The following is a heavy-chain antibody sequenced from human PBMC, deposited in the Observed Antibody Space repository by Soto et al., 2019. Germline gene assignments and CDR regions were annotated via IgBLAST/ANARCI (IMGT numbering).Heavy chain of an antibody. CDR1: GFTFSSYS. V-gene: IGHV3-48*01. CDR2: ISSSSSTI. CDR3: ARDAGDILRLDYYMDV. D-gene: IGHD3-9*01. J-gene: IGHJ6*03. Sequence: GGSLRLSCAASGFTFSSYSMNWVRQAPGKGLEWVSYISSSSSTIYYADSVKGRFTISRDNAKNSLYLQMNSLRAEDTAVYYCARDAGDILRLDYYMDVWGKGTTVTVSS.